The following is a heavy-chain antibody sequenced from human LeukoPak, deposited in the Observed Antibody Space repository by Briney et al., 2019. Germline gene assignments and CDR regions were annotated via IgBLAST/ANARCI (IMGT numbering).Heavy chain of an antibody. D-gene: IGHD5-12*01. CDR2: ISYDGSNK. CDR3: AKDFGWLRVLNWFDP. Sequence: GGSLRLSCAASGFTFSSYGMHWVRQAPGKGLEWVAVISYDGSNKYYADSVKGRFTISRDNSKNTLYLQMNSLRAEDTAVYYCAKDFGWLRVLNWFDPWGQGTLVTVSS. V-gene: IGHV3-30*18. J-gene: IGHJ5*02. CDR1: GFTFSSYG.